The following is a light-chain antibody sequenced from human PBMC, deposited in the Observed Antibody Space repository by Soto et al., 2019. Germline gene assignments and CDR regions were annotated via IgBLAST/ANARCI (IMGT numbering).Light chain of an antibody. V-gene: IGKV1-39*01. J-gene: IGKJ1*01. Sequence: DIQMTQYASSLDASVGDSVTITCRASQSISSYLNWYQQKPGKAPKVLIYAASSLQSGIPSRFSGSGSGTDFTLTISSLQPEDSATYYCQQSYSIPWTFGQGTKVDIK. CDR1: QSISSY. CDR3: QQSYSIPWT. CDR2: AAS.